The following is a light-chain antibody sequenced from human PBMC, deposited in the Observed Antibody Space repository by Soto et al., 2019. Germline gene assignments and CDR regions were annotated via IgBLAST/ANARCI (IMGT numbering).Light chain of an antibody. J-gene: IGLJ2*01. CDR2: LNSDGSH. Sequence: QPVLTQSPSASASLGASVKLTCTLSSGHSNYFIAWHQQQSEKGPRYLMKLNSDGSHSKGDGIPDRFSGSSSGAERYLTISSLQSEDEADYYCQTWGSGIVVFGGGTKLTVL. V-gene: IGLV4-69*01. CDR3: QTWGSGIVV. CDR1: SGHSNYF.